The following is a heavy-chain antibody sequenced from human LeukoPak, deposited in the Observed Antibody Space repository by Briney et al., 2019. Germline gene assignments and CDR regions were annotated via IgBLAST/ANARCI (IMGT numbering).Heavy chain of an antibody. Sequence: GGSLRLSCAASGFTFSSYAMTWVRQAPGQGLECVSVISYSGGNTYYADSVKGRFTISRDNSKNTLYLQMNSLRAEDTAVYYCAKDQGSAKVYYFDYWGQGTLVTVSS. CDR2: ISYSGGNT. V-gene: IGHV3-23*01. D-gene: IGHD3-10*01. CDR1: GFTFSSYA. J-gene: IGHJ4*02. CDR3: AKDQGSAKVYYFDY.